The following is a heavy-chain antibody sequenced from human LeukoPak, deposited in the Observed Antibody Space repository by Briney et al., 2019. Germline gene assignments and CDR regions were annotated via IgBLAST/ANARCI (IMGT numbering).Heavy chain of an antibody. CDR1: GFTFSTDG. CDR2: ILSDGSNK. CDR3: ANAGYSVKEFRFLEWSFDY. J-gene: IGHJ4*02. V-gene: IGHV3-33*05. D-gene: IGHD3-3*01. Sequence: PGGSLRLSCAASGFTFSTDGMHWVRQAPGKGLEWVAVILSDGSNKFYAGSVKGRLTISRDNSKNMLYLQMNSLRAEDTAVYYCANAGYSVKEFRFLEWSFDYWGQGPLVTVSS.